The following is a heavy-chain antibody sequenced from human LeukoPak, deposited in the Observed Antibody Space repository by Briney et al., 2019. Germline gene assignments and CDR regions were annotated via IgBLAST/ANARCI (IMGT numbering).Heavy chain of an antibody. Sequence: GASVKLSCKASGYTFTSYDINWVRQATGQGLEWVGWMNTNSGNTVYAQTFEGRVTMTRNTSISPAYIELSSQQSEDTAVYYCARATTARYYYYYEYMDVWGKGTTVTMSS. CDR1: GYTFTSYD. D-gene: IGHD1-1*01. V-gene: IGHV1-8*02. CDR3: ARATTARYYYYYEYMDV. CDR2: MNTNSGNT. J-gene: IGHJ6*03.